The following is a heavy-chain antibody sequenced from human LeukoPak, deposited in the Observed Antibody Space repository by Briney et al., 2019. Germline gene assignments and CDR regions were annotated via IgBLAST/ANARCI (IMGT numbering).Heavy chain of an antibody. CDR3: ARTVLTANWLDP. D-gene: IGHD2-21*02. J-gene: IGHJ5*02. CDR1: GYTFTSYG. CDR2: ISAYNGNT. V-gene: IGHV1-18*01. Sequence: ASVKVSCKASGYTFTSYGISWVRQAPGQGLEWMGWISAYNGNTNYAQRFQGRVTMTTDTSTNTAYMELRSLRSDDTAVYYCARTVLTANWLDPWGQGTLVTVSS.